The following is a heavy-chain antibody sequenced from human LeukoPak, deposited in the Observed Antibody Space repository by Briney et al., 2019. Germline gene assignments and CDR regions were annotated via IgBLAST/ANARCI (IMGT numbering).Heavy chain of an antibody. V-gene: IGHV3-23*01. Sequence: GGSLRLSCAASGFTFSSYAMSWVRQAPGKGLEWVSGISDSGTGTYYADSVKGRFTISRDNSKNTLFLQMNNLRAEDTAVYYCGKKQLKKGWYSDFDYWGQGTLVTVSS. CDR2: ISDSGTGT. CDR1: GFTFSSYA. J-gene: IGHJ4*02. D-gene: IGHD5-24*01. CDR3: GKKQLKKGWYSDFDY.